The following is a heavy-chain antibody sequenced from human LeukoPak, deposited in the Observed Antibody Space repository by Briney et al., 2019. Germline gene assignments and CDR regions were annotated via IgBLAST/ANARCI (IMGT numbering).Heavy chain of an antibody. D-gene: IGHD4-17*01. CDR2: INPNSGGT. J-gene: IGHJ4*02. CDR1: GYTFTGYY. V-gene: IGHV1-2*02. CDR3: AGLMTTVTNSDY. Sequence: ASVKVSCKASGYTFTGYYMHWVRQAPGQGLEWMGWINPNSGGTNYAQKFQGRVTMTRDTSISTAYMELSRLRSDDTAVYYCAGLMTTVTNSDYWGQGTLVTVSS.